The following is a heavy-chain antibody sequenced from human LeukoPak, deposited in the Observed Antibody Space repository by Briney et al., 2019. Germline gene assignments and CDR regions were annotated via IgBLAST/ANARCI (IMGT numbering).Heavy chain of an antibody. CDR2: IYSGGST. J-gene: IGHJ4*02. CDR1: GFTVSSNY. Sequence: EAGGSLRLSCAASGFTVSSNYMSWVRQAPGKGLEWVSVIYSGGSTYYADSVKGRFTISRDNSKNTLYLQMNSLRAEDTAVYYCARDSTYYYGSGALDYWGQGTLVTVSS. CDR3: ARDSTYYYGSGALDY. D-gene: IGHD3-10*01. V-gene: IGHV3-53*01.